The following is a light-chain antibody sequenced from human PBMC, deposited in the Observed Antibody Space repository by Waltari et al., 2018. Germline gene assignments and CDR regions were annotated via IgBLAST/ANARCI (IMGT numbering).Light chain of an antibody. CDR2: GAS. CDR3: QQYGSSPPMYT. J-gene: IGKJ2*01. CDR1: QSVSSSY. Sequence: EIVLTQSPGTLSLSPGERSPLSCRASQSVSSSYLAGYQQKPGQAPRLLIYGASSRATGIPDRFSGSGSGTDFTLTISRLEPEDFAVYYCQQYGSSPPMYTFGQGTKLEIK. V-gene: IGKV3-20*01.